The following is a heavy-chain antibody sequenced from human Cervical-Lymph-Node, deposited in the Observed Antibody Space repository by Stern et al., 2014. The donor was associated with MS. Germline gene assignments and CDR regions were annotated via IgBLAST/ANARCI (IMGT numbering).Heavy chain of an antibody. CDR3: ARGYLRPNGLDV. Sequence: QVQLVESGAEVKKPGSSVKVSCKASGGTSSSYAFRWVRQAPGQGLEWMGRIIPIVAIGNYAQKFQGRLTITADASTNTAYMELSSLRSEDTAIYFCARGYLRPNGLDVWGQGTTVTVSS. J-gene: IGHJ6*02. V-gene: IGHV1-69*09. CDR2: IIPIVAIG. D-gene: IGHD2-15*01. CDR1: GGTSSSYA.